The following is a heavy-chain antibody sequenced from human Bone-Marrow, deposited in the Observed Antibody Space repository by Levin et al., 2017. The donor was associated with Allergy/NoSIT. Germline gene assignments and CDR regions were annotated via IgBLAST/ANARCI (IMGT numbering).Heavy chain of an antibody. CDR1: GFTFSGYT. Sequence: GGSLRLSCAASGFTFSGYTMHWVRQAPGKGLEWVSFVSSTSATIYYADSVKGRFSVSRDNAKKSLHLQMNSLRVEDTALYYCVRGNSGYDAMNFDYWGQGALVTVSS. J-gene: IGHJ4*02. D-gene: IGHD5-12*01. CDR2: VSSTSATI. CDR3: VRGNSGYDAMNFDY. V-gene: IGHV3-48*01.